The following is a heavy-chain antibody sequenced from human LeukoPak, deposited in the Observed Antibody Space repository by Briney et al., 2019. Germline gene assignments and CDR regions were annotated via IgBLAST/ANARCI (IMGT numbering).Heavy chain of an antibody. J-gene: IGHJ4*02. D-gene: IGHD1/OR15-1a*01. CDR2: INPNSGAT. CDR1: GYTFTSYY. CDR3: ARDNGGEQLASLFDY. V-gene: IGHV1-2*02. Sequence: GASVKVSCKASGYTFTSYYMHWVRQAPGQGLEWMGWINPNSGATNIAQRFRDRVTMTRDTSLSAAYMELRWLRSDDTALYYCARDNGGEQLASLFDYWGQGTLVTVSS.